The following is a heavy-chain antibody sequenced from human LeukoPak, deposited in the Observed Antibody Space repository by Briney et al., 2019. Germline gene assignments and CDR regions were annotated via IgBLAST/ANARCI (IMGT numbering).Heavy chain of an antibody. Sequence: SETLSLTCTVSGGSISSYYWSWIRQPPGKGLEWIGYIYYSGGTNYNPSLKSRVTISVDTSKNQFSLKLTSVAAADTAVYYCARVGQLAFDYWGQGTLVTVSS. CDR1: GGSISSYY. J-gene: IGHJ4*02. CDR2: IYYSGGT. D-gene: IGHD6-13*01. CDR3: ARVGQLAFDY. V-gene: IGHV4-59*12.